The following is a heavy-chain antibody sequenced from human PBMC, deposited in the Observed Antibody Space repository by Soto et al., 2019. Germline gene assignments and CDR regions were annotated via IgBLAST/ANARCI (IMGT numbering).Heavy chain of an antibody. V-gene: IGHV3-7*03. CDR3: VGNSGHYRLDH. J-gene: IGHJ4*02. CDR2: ISPDGSAI. D-gene: IGHD4-4*01. Sequence: DVQVVESGGGVVQPGGSLRLSCAVSGFTFPTYCMTWVRQAPGKGLEWVANISPDGSAIQYAVSVEGRFTISRDNAKNSVDLQMTDLSADDTALYYCVGNSGHYRLDHWGQGTLVTVAS. CDR1: GFTFPTYC.